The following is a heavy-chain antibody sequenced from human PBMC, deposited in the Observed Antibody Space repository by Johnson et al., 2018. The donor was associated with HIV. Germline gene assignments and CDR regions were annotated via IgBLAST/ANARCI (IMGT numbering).Heavy chain of an antibody. D-gene: IGHD2-21*01. Sequence: EVQLVESGGGVVQPGRSLRVSCGASGFTFSSHDMTWVRQAPGKGLEWVSVIYTGGSTYYADSVTGRFTISRDNSKNTLYLQMNSLRVEDTAVYYRAKGDCGGDCYVYAFDMWGQGTMVTVSS. CDR3: AKGDCGGDCYVYAFDM. V-gene: IGHV3-66*01. CDR2: IYTGGST. J-gene: IGHJ3*02. CDR1: GFTFSSHD.